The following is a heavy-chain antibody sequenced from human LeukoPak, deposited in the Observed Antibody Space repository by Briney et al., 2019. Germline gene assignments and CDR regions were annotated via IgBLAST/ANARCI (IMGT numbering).Heavy chain of an antibody. V-gene: IGHV3-7*01. J-gene: IGHJ3*02. Sequence: GGSLRLSCAASGFTFSSYWMSWVRQAPGKGLEWVANIKQDGSEKYYVDSVKGRFTISRDNAKNSLYLQMNSLRAEDTAVYYCASSAFIAVAGTGFYAFDIWGQGTMVTVSS. CDR2: IKQDGSEK. CDR1: GFTFSSYW. D-gene: IGHD6-19*01. CDR3: ASSAFIAVAGTGFYAFDI.